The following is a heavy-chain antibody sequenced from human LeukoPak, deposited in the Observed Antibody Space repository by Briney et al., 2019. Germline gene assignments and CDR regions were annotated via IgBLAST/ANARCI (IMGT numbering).Heavy chain of an antibody. V-gene: IGHV4-34*01. CDR2: INHSGST. CDR1: GGSFSGYY. D-gene: IGHD6-19*01. CDR3: ARVAFRQWLVQGIDY. J-gene: IGHJ4*02. Sequence: TSETLSLTCAVYGGSFSGYYWSWIRQPPGKGLEWIGEINHSGSTNYNPSLKSRVTISVDTSKNQFSLKLSSMTAADTAVYYCARVAFRQWLVQGIDYWGQRTLVTVSS.